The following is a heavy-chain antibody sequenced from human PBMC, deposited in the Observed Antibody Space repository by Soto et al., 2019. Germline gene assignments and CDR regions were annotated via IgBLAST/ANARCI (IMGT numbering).Heavy chain of an antibody. CDR3: ARQGDILTGYLLSYYYMDV. J-gene: IGHJ6*03. CDR1: GYTFTIYG. CDR2: ISAYNGNT. D-gene: IGHD3-9*01. V-gene: IGHV1-18*01. Sequence: ASVKVSCKASGYTFTIYGSSWVRQAPGQGLEWMGWISAYNGNTNYAQKLQGRVTMTTDTSTSTAYMELRSLRSDDTAVYYCARQGDILTGYLLSYYYMDVWGKGTTVTVSS.